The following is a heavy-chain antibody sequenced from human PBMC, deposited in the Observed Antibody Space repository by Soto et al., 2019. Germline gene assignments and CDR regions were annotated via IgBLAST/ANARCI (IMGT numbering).Heavy chain of an antibody. Sequence: SETLSLTCTVSGGSISSSSYYWGWIRQPPGKGLEWIGSIYHSGSTYYNPSLKSRVTISVDRSKNQFSLKLSSVTAADTAVYYCARAVSIAARPNPKYYFDYWGQGTLVTVSS. D-gene: IGHD6-6*01. CDR3: ARAVSIAARPNPKYYFDY. J-gene: IGHJ4*02. V-gene: IGHV4-39*07. CDR2: IYHSGST. CDR1: GGSISSSSYY.